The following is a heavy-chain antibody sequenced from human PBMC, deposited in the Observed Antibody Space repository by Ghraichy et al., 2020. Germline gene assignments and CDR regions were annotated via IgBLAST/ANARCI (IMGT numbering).Heavy chain of an antibody. J-gene: IGHJ3*01. V-gene: IGHV3-48*01. CDR1: GFTFSSYS. CDR3: ARAGRHDFWTGFLNVFDL. D-gene: IGHD3/OR15-3a*01. CDR2: ISTSSTTI. Sequence: GGSLRLSCAASGFTFSSYSMNWVRQAPGKGLEWVSYISTSSTTIYYADSVKGRFTISRDNAQNSLYLQMNSLRAEDTAVFYCARAGRHDFWTGFLNVFDLWGQGTMVTISS.